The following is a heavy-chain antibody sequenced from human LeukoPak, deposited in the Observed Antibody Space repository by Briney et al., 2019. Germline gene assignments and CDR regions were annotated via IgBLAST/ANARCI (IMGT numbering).Heavy chain of an antibody. Sequence: GASVKVSCKASGYTFTDYYMHWVRQAPGQGLEWMGWINPNSGGTNYAQKFQGRVTMTRDTSISTAYMELSRLRSDDTAVYYCARGIPATTVTISYWGQGTLVTVSS. J-gene: IGHJ4*02. V-gene: IGHV1-2*02. CDR3: ARGIPATTVTISY. CDR1: GYTFTDYY. D-gene: IGHD4-17*01. CDR2: INPNSGGT.